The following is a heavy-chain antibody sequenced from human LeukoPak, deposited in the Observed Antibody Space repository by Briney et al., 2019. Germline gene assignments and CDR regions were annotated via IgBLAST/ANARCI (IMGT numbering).Heavy chain of an antibody. Sequence: GGSLRLSCAASGFTFSSYSMNWVRQAPGKGLEGVSSISSSSSYIYYADSVKGRFTISRDNAKNSLYLQMNSLRAEDTAVYYCAREYCSSTSCEEDYWGQGTLVTVSS. V-gene: IGHV3-21*01. CDR2: ISSSSSYI. CDR1: GFTFSSYS. CDR3: AREYCSSTSCEEDY. D-gene: IGHD2-2*01. J-gene: IGHJ4*02.